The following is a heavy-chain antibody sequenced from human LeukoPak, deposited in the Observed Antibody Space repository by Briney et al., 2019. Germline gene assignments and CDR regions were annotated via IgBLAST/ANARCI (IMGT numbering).Heavy chain of an antibody. Sequence: PSETLSLTCIVSGDSISSSSYYWGWIRQPPGKGLEWIVSIYYSESTYYNPSLKSRVTISVDTSKNQFSLKLNSVTAADTAVYYCARRPGSSAYPHYFGMDVWGQGTSVTVSS. V-gene: IGHV4-39*01. CDR2: IYYSEST. D-gene: IGHD3-22*01. CDR3: ARRPGSSAYPHYFGMDV. J-gene: IGHJ6*02. CDR1: GDSISSSSYY.